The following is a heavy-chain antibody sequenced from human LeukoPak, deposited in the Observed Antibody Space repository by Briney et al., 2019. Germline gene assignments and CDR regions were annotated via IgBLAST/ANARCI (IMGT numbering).Heavy chain of an antibody. V-gene: IGHV1-18*01. CDR1: GYTFTSYG. Sequence: ASVKVSCKASGYTFTSYGISWVRQAPGQGLEWMGWVSAYNGNTNYAQKLQGRVTMTTDTSTSTAYMELRSLRSDDTAVYYCARVGSTLYDFWSGYLQNWFDPWGQGTLVTVSS. J-gene: IGHJ5*02. CDR2: VSAYNGNT. D-gene: IGHD3-3*01. CDR3: ARVGSTLYDFWSGYLQNWFDP.